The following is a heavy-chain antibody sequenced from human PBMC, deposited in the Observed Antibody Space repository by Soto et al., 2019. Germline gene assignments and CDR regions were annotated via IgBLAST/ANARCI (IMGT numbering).Heavy chain of an antibody. CDR1: GGSISSYY. Sequence: SETLSLTCTVSGGSISSYYWSWIRQPPGKGLEWIGYIYYSGSTNYNPSLKSRVTISVDTSKNQFSLKLSSVTAADTAVYYCAREGYCSCGSCYSGPAQPNPGHSWCDPWGQGTLVTVSS. V-gene: IGHV4-59*01. CDR2: IYYSGST. D-gene: IGHD2-15*01. CDR3: AREGYCSCGSCYSGPAQPNPGHSWCDP. J-gene: IGHJ5*02.